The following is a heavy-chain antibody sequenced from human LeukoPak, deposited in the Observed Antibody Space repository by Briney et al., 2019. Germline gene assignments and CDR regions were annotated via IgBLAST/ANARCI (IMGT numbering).Heavy chain of an antibody. CDR1: GFTFSSYS. Sequence: PGGSLRLSCAASGFTFSSYSMNWVRQAPGKGLEWDSYISSSSSTIYYADSVKGRFTISRDNAKNSLYLQMNSLRAEDTAVYYCAREGARPGYFDYWGQGTLVTVSS. J-gene: IGHJ4*02. CDR2: ISSSSSTI. V-gene: IGHV3-48*01. D-gene: IGHD6-6*01. CDR3: AREGARPGYFDY.